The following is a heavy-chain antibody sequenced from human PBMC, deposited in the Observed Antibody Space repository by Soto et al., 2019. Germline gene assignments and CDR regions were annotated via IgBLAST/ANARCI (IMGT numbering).Heavy chain of an antibody. V-gene: IGHV4-39*01. CDR2: IYYSGST. CDR3: ATDYDILTGYRNNYGMDV. Sequence: ETLSLTCTVSGGSISSSSYYWGWIRQPPGKGLEWIGSIYYSGSTYYNPSLKSRVTISVDTSKNQFPLKLSSVTAADTAVYYCATDYDILTGYRNNYGMDVWGQGTTVTVSS. CDR1: GGSISSSSYY. D-gene: IGHD3-9*01. J-gene: IGHJ6*02.